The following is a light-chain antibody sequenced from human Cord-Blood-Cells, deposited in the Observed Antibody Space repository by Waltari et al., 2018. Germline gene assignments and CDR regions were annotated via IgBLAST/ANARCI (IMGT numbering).Light chain of an antibody. J-gene: IGLJ2*01. V-gene: IGLV2-23*01. CDR3: CSYAGSSTVV. CDR1: SSDVGSSNL. Sequence: QSALTQPASVSGSPGQSLTISFTGTSSDVGSSNLVSWYQQPPGKAPKLMIYEGSKRPSGVSNRFSGSKSGNTASLTISGLQAEDEADYYCCSYAGSSTVVFGGGTKLTVL. CDR2: EGS.